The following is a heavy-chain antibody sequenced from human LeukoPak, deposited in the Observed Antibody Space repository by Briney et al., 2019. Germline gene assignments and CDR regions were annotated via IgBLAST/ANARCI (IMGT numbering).Heavy chain of an antibody. CDR2: ISSSSTI. Sequence: PGGSLRLSCAASGFTFSSYSMNWVRQAPGKGLEWVSYISSSSTIYYADSVKGRFTISRDNAKNSLYLQMNSLRAEDTAVYYCAREILTYDFRRGYFDYWGQGTLVTVSS. CDR1: GFTFSSYS. D-gene: IGHD3-3*01. V-gene: IGHV3-48*01. J-gene: IGHJ4*02. CDR3: AREILTYDFRRGYFDY.